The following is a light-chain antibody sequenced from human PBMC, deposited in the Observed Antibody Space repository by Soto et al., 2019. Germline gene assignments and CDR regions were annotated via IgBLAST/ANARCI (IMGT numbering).Light chain of an antibody. CDR2: AAS. CDR3: QQYGGSPWT. V-gene: IGKV3-20*01. CDR1: QSVNSIY. Sequence: EIVLTQSPGTLSLSPGERATLSCRASQSVNSIYLAWYQQKPGQAPRLLIYAASSRAAGFPDRFSGSGSETDFTLTISRLEPEDFAVYYCQQYGGSPWTFGQGTKVDIK. J-gene: IGKJ1*01.